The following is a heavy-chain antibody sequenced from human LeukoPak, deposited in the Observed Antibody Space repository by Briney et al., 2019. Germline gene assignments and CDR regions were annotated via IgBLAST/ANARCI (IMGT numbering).Heavy chain of an antibody. Sequence: SETLSLTCTVSGGSISSYYWSWIRQPPGKGLEWIGCIYYSGSTNYNPSLKSRVTISVDTSKNHFSLKLSSVTAADTAVYYCARDAATTDFYAFDIWGQGTMVTVSS. V-gene: IGHV4-59*01. CDR3: ARDAATTDFYAFDI. CDR1: GGSISSYY. J-gene: IGHJ3*02. D-gene: IGHD1-26*01. CDR2: IYYSGST.